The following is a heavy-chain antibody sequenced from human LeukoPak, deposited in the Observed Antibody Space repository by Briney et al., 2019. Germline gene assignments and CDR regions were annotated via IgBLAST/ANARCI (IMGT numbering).Heavy chain of an antibody. CDR2: INPNSGGT. J-gene: IGHJ4*02. V-gene: IGHV1-2*02. CDR1: GYTFTGYY. D-gene: IGHD6-13*01. Sequence: ASVKVSCKASGYTFTGYYMHWVRQAPGQGLEWMGWINPNSGGTNYAQKFQGRVTMTRDTSISTAYMELSRLRSDDTAVYYCARDEYPIEGSSWYDYWGQGTLVTVSS. CDR3: ARDEYPIEGSSWYDY.